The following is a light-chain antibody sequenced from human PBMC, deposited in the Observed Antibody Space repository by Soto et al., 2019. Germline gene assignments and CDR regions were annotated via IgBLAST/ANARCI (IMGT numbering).Light chain of an antibody. J-gene: IGLJ3*02. CDR2: TNG. V-gene: IGLV1-40*01. CDR1: SSNIGAGYD. CDR3: QSYDSGLSGSV. Sequence: QAVVTQPASVSGAPGQRVTISCTGTSSNIGAGYDVNWYQHLPGAAPKLLIYTNGNRPSGVPDRFSGSKSGTSASLAITGLQAEDEADYYCQSYDSGLSGSVFGGGTKLTVL.